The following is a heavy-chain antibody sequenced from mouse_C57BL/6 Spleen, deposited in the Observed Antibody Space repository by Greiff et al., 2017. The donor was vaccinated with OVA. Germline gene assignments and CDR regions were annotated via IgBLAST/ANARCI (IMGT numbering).Heavy chain of an antibody. Sequence: QVQLKESGAELAKPGASVKLSCKASGYTFTSYWMHWVKQRPGQGLEWIGYINPSSGYTKYNQKFKDKATLPADKSSSTAYMQLSSLTYEDSAVYYCARNGAEVAWFAYWGQGTLVTVSA. D-gene: IGHD1-1*02. CDR2: INPSSGYT. J-gene: IGHJ3*01. V-gene: IGHV1-7*01. CDR3: ARNGAEVAWFAY. CDR1: GYTFTSYW.